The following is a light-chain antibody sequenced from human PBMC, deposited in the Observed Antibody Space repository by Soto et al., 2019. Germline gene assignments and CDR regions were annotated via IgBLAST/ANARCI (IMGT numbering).Light chain of an antibody. J-gene: IGKJ5*01. V-gene: IGKV1-5*01. Sequence: DDQVTKSPSTLSAYVGDRVTITCRASQSISSWLAWYHPKPGKAPKLLIYDVSSLESGVPSRFSGSGSGTEFTLTISSLQPEDFATYYCQQLNSYPITFGQGTRLEIK. CDR2: DVS. CDR1: QSISSW. CDR3: QQLNSYPIT.